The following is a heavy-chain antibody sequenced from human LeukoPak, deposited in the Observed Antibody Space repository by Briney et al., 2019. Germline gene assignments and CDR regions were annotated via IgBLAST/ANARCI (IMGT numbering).Heavy chain of an antibody. Sequence: QPGRSLRLSCAASGFTFSHYGMHWVRQAPGEGLEWVAVIWYDGTDKYYANSVKGRFTISRDNSKNTLFLQMNSLRAEDTAVYYCAKDNRRFATVIRGVLEDWGQGTPVTVSS. CDR1: GFTFSHYG. CDR3: AKDNRRFATVIRGVLED. D-gene: IGHD3-10*01. J-gene: IGHJ4*02. CDR2: IWYDGTDK. V-gene: IGHV3-33*06.